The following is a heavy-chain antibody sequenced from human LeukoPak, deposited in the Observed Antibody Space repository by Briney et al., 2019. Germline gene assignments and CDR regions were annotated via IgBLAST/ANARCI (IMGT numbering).Heavy chain of an antibody. V-gene: IGHV1-2*02. CDR2: IGPNSGGT. Sequence: ASVKVSCKASGGTFSSYAISWVRQAPGQGLEWMGWIGPNSGGTNYAQKFQGRVTMTRDTSISTAYMELSRLIPDDTAVYYCARSNIAVRRGDNWFDPWGQGTLVTVSS. CDR1: GGTFSSYA. D-gene: IGHD6-6*01. J-gene: IGHJ5*02. CDR3: ARSNIAVRRGDNWFDP.